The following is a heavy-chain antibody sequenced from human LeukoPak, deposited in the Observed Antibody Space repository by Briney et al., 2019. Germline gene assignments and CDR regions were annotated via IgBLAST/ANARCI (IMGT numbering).Heavy chain of an antibody. Sequence: PSETLSLTCTVSGGSISSSSYYWGWIRQPPGKGLEWIGGIYYSGGTYYNPSLKRRVTISVDTSKNQFSLKLSSVTAADTAVYYCARGWAVVGRTSSRWYFDLWGRGTLVTVSS. CDR3: ARGWAVVGRTSSRWYFDL. V-gene: IGHV4-39*01. J-gene: IGHJ2*01. CDR2: IYYSGGT. CDR1: GGSISSSSYY. D-gene: IGHD2-2*01.